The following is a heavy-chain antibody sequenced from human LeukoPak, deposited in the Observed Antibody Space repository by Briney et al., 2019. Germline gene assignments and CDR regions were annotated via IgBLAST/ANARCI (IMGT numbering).Heavy chain of an antibody. D-gene: IGHD6-19*01. CDR2: MYYSESS. CDR3: QCYAAVAGALYGMDV. Sequence: SETLSLTCTVSGGYISSSPYYWGWIRQPPGKGLEWIGSMYYSESSYYNPSLKSRVTISVDTSNNQFSLRLRSVTAADTAIYYCQCYAAVAGALYGMDVWGQGTTVTVSS. CDR1: GGYISSSPYY. J-gene: IGHJ6*02. V-gene: IGHV4-39*01.